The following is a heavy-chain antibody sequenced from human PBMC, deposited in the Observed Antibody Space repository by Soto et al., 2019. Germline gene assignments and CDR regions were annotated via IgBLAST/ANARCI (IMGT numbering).Heavy chain of an antibody. J-gene: IGHJ4*02. Sequence: SGPTLVNPTQTLTLTCTFSGFSLSTSGMCVSWIRQPPGKALEWLARIDWDDDKYYSTSLKTRLTISKDTSKNQVVLTMTNMDPVDTATYYCARIRNLNYDSSGYWVYLDYSAQGTLVTGSS. CDR1: GFSLSTSGMC. D-gene: IGHD3-22*01. V-gene: IGHV2-70*11. CDR2: IDWDDDK. CDR3: ARIRNLNYDSSGYWVYLDY.